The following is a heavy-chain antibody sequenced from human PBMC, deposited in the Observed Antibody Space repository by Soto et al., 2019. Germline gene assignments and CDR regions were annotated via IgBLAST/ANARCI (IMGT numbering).Heavy chain of an antibody. V-gene: IGHV5-10-1*01. D-gene: IGHD2-2*01. CDR3: AGGVGYCSSTSCSEVSWFDP. CDR1: GYSFTSYW. CDR2: IDPSDSYT. Sequence: PGESLKISCKGSGYSFTSYWISWVRQMPGKGLEWMGRIDPSDSYTNYSPSFQGHVTISADKSISTAYLQWSSLKASDTAMYYCAGGVGYCSSTSCSEVSWFDPWGQGTLVTVSS. J-gene: IGHJ5*02.